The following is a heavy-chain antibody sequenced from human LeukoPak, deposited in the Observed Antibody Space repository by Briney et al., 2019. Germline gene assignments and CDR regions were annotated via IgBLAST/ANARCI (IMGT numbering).Heavy chain of an antibody. D-gene: IGHD3-10*01. V-gene: IGHV3-21*01. Sequence: GGSLRLSCAASGFTFSSYSMNWVRQAPGKGLEWVSSISSSSSSYIYYADSVKGQFTISRDNAKNSLYLQMNSLRAEDTAVYYCARTMVRGVSAIDYWGQGTLVTVSS. J-gene: IGHJ4*02. CDR2: ISSSSSSYI. CDR1: GFTFSSYS. CDR3: ARTMVRGVSAIDY.